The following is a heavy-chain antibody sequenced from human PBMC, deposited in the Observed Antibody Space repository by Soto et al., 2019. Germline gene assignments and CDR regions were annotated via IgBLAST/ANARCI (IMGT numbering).Heavy chain of an antibody. CDR2: ISGSGDNT. CDR3: AKGYYSGYDLAYFDY. J-gene: IGHJ4*02. Sequence: GGPQRLPSAASGFNIINFAMSWVRKDAGKGLEWVSAISGSGDNTYYADSVKGRFTISRDNSKNTLYLQLNSLRAEDTALYYCAKGYYSGYDLAYFDYWGQGTLVTVSS. D-gene: IGHD5-12*01. CDR1: GFNIINFA. V-gene: IGHV3-23*01.